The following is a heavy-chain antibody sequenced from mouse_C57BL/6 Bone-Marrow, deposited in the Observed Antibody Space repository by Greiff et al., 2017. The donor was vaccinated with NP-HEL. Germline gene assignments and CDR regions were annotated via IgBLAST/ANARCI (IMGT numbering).Heavy chain of an antibody. CDR2: IDPSDSYT. CDR1: GYTFTSYW. CDR3: AREGGNAFAY. Sequence: VKLQQPGAELVMPGASVKLSCKASGYTFTSYWMHWVKQRPGQGLEWIGEIDPSDSYTNYNQKFKGKSTLTVDKSSSTAYMQLSSLTSEDSAVYYCAREGGNAFAYWGQGTLVTVSA. J-gene: IGHJ3*01. D-gene: IGHD1-1*02. V-gene: IGHV1-69*01.